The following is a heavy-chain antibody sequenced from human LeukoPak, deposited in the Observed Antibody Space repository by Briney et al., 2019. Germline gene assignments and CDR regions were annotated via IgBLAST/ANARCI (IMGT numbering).Heavy chain of an antibody. CDR3: TADMPTSSRASDY. CDR1: GFTFSDAW. D-gene: IGHD1-26*01. CDR2: IKSKTDGGTT. V-gene: IGHV3-15*01. Sequence: PGGSLRLSYAASGFTFSDAWMSWVRQAPGMGLEWVGRIKSKTDGGTTDYAAPVKGRFTISRDDSKSTLYLQINSLKTDDTAVYYCTADMPTSSRASDYWGQGTLVTVSS. J-gene: IGHJ4*02.